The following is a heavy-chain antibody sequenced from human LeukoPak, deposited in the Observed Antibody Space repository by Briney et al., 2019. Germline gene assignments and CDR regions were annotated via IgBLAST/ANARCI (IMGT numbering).Heavy chain of an antibody. V-gene: IGHV4-59*08. CDR2: IYYSGST. D-gene: IGHD5-12*01. Sequence: SETLSLTCTVSGGSISSYYWSWIRQPPGKGLEWIGYIYYSGSTNYNPPLKSRVTISVDTSKNQFSLKLSSVTAADTAVYYCARLVIVGSAADAFDIWGQGTMVTVSS. CDR3: ARLVIVGSAADAFDI. CDR1: GGSISSYY. J-gene: IGHJ3*02.